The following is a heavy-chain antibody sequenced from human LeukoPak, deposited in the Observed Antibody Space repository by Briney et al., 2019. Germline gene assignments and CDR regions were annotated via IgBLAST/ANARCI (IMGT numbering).Heavy chain of an antibody. V-gene: IGHV4-30-4*01. D-gene: IGHD2-2*01. CDR2: IYYSGST. CDR3: AREGRVVPAARL. Sequence: SETLSLTCTVSGGSISSGDYYWSWIRQPPGKGLEWIGYIYYSGSTYYNPSLKSRVTISVDMSKNQFSLKLSSVTAADTAVYYCAREGRVVPAARLWGQGTMVTVSS. J-gene: IGHJ3*01. CDR1: GGSISSGDYY.